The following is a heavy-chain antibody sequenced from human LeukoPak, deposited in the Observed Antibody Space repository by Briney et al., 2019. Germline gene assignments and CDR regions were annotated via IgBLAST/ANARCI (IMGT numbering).Heavy chain of an antibody. J-gene: IGHJ3*02. D-gene: IGHD3-22*01. CDR1: DDSTSSGDYY. CDR3: ARGPYSYDSSGAFDI. V-gene: IGHV4-61*02. CDR2: ISSSGST. Sequence: SETLSLTCTVSDDSTSSGDYYWSWIRQPAGKGLEWIGRISSSGSTNYNPSLKSRVTISVDTSKNQFSLKLSSVTAADTAVHFCARGPYSYDSSGAFDIWGQGTMVTVSS.